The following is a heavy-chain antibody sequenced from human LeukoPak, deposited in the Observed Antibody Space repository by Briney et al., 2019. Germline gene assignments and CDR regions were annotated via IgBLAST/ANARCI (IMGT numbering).Heavy chain of an antibody. CDR2: ISGSGGST. J-gene: IGHJ5*02. V-gene: IGHV3-23*01. CDR1: GFTFSSYA. Sequence: GGSLRLSCAASGFTFSSYAMSWVRQAPGKGLEWVSSISGSGGSTYYADSVEGRFTISRDNSKNTLYLQMNSLRAEDTAIYYCAKAQGAAPRSNWFDPWGQGTLVTVSS. CDR3: AKAQGAAPRSNWFDP. D-gene: IGHD6-13*01.